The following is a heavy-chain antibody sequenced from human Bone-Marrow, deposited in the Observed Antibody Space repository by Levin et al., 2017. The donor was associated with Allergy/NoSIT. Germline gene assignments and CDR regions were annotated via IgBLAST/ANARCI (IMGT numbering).Heavy chain of an antibody. V-gene: IGHV1-46*01. J-gene: IGHJ5*02. D-gene: IGHD4-17*01. CDR3: ARRGTLTVTTVDWFDP. CDR1: GYTFTSYY. Sequence: VASVKVSCKASGYTFTSYYMHWVRQAPGQGLEWMGIINPSGGSTSYAQKFQGRVTMTRDTSTSTVYMELSSLRSEDTAVYYCARRGTLTVTTVDWFDPWGQGTLVTVSS. CDR2: INPSGGST.